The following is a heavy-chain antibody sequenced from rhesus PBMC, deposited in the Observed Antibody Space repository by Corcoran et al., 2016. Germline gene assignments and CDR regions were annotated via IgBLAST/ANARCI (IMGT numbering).Heavy chain of an antibody. CDR1: GFAFSYYH. CDR2: INPDRSNT. V-gene: IGHV1S2*01. J-gene: IGHJ5-1*01. Sequence: QVQLVQSGTEVKMPGSSGQVSCRSPGFAFSYYHIHRGGRAPRQGREWRGGINPDRSNTEYPDKFQSRVTMSSDASRTTFYMELSGLKYEDTAVYYCARGSYISSGYNRFDVWGAGVVVTVSS. D-gene: IGHD1-1*01. CDR3: ARGSYISSGYNRFDV.